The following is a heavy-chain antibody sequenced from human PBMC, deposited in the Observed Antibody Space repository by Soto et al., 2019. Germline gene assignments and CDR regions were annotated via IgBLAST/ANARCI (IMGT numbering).Heavy chain of an antibody. CDR1: GYTFTGYY. V-gene: IGHV1-2*04. Sequence: ASVKVSCKASGYTFTGYYMHWVRQAPGQGLEWMGWINPNSGGTNYAQKFQGWVTMTRDTSISTAYMELSRLRSDDTAVYWCGGGGGGGAAAGTDAFDIWGQGTMVTVSS. J-gene: IGHJ3*02. CDR2: INPNSGGT. CDR3: GGGGGGGAAAGTDAFDI. D-gene: IGHD6-13*01.